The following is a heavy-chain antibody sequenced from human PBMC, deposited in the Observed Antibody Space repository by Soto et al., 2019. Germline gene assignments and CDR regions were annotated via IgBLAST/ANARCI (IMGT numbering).Heavy chain of an antibody. CDR3: AREMTTVTTGYHY. V-gene: IGHV4-30-4*01. CDR1: GGSISSGDYY. J-gene: IGHJ4*02. Sequence: QVQLQDSGPGLVKPSQTLSLTCTVSGGSISSGDYYWSWFGQPPGKGLEWIVYIYYSGSTYYNPSLKSRVTISVDTSKNQFSVKMSSVTAADTAVNYCAREMTTVTTGYHYCGQGTLVTVSS. D-gene: IGHD4-17*01. CDR2: IYYSGST.